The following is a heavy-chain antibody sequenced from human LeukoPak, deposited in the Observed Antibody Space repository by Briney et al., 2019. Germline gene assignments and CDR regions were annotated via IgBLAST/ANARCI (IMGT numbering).Heavy chain of an antibody. CDR2: IYHSGST. Sequence: SETLSPTCAVSGYSISSGYYWGWIRQPPGKGLEWIGSIYHSGSTYYNPSLKSRVTISVDTSKNQFSLKLSSVTAADTAVYYCARQKGYYYDSKGPYFDYWGQGTLVTVSS. CDR3: ARQKGYYYDSKGPYFDY. J-gene: IGHJ4*02. V-gene: IGHV4-38-2*01. D-gene: IGHD3-22*01. CDR1: GYSISSGYY.